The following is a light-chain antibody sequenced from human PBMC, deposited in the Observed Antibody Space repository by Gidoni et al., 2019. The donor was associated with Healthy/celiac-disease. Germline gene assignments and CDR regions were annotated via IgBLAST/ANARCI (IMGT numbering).Light chain of an antibody. V-gene: IGLV2-14*01. CDR2: EVS. J-gene: IGLJ3*02. CDR1: SSDVGCYNY. Sequence: QSALTQPASVSGSPGQSITISCTGTSSDVGCYNYVSWDQQHPGKAPKPIIYEVSNRPAGVSNLFSGSKSGNTASMTIAGLQAEDEADYYCSSYTSSSRVFGGGTKLTVL. CDR3: SSYTSSSRV.